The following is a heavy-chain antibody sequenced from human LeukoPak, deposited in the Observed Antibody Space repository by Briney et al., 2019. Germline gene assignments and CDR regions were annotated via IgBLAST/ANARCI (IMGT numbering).Heavy chain of an antibody. CDR2: IIPIFGTA. J-gene: IGHJ4*02. D-gene: IGHD5-24*01. CDR3: ARAEEMATFLFDY. V-gene: IGHV1-69*06. CDR1: GGTFISYA. Sequence: SVKVSCKASGGTFISYAISWVRQAPGQGLEWMGGIIPIFGTANYAQKFQGRVTITADKSTSTAYMELSSLRSEDTAVYYCARAEEMATFLFDYWGQGTLVTVSS.